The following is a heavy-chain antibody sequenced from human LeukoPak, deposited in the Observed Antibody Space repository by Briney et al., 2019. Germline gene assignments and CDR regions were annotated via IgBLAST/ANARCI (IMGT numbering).Heavy chain of an antibody. CDR2: IDCNDDK. CDR3: AHIEARGNNWFDP. V-gene: IGHV2-70*01. Sequence: SGPALGKPTQTLTLTCTFSGFSLRSSGTCVSWIRLPPVKALECLAHIDCNDDKYYSTSLKTRLTISKDTSKNQVVLTLTNMDPVDTATYYCAHIEARGNNWFDPWGQGTLVTVSS. CDR1: GFSLRSSGTC. D-gene: IGHD3-10*01. J-gene: IGHJ5*02.